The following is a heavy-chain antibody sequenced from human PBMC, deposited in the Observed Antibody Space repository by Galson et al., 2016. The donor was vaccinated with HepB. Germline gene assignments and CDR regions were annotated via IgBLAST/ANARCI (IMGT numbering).Heavy chain of an antibody. CDR2: IYYSGST. CDR1: GGSISSYY. Sequence: SETLSLTCTVSGGSISSYYWSWIRQPPGKGLEWIGYIYYSGSTNYNPSLKSRVTISVDTSKNQFSLHLTSVTAAETAVYYCARLARVPAALYFDFWGQGILVTVSS. V-gene: IGHV4-59*01. D-gene: IGHD2-2*01. J-gene: IGHJ4*02. CDR3: ARLARVPAALYFDF.